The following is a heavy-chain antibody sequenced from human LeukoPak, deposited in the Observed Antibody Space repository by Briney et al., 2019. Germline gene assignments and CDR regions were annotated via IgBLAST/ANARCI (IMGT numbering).Heavy chain of an antibody. CDR1: GFTFSSYG. J-gene: IGHJ4*02. CDR3: ARVGIQLWSQVYFDY. Sequence: PGGSLRLSCAASGFTFSSYGMHWVRQAPGKGLEWVAVISYDGSNKYYADSVKGRFTISRDNSKNTLYLQMNSLRAEDTAVYYCARVGIQLWSQVYFDYWGQGTLVTVSS. D-gene: IGHD5-18*01. CDR2: ISYDGSNK. V-gene: IGHV3-30*03.